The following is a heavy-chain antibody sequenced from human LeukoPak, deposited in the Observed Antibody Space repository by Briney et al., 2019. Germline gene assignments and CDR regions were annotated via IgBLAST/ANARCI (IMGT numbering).Heavy chain of an antibody. V-gene: IGHV3-23*01. Sequence: PGGSLRLSCAASGFTFSSYAMSWVRQAPGKGLEWVSAISGSGGSTYYADSVKGRFTISRDNSKNTLYLQMNSLRAEDTAVYYCATEDYDYVWGSYRSLFDYWGQGTLVTVSS. J-gene: IGHJ4*02. CDR1: GFTFSSYA. CDR3: ATEDYDYVWGSYRSLFDY. D-gene: IGHD3-16*02. CDR2: ISGSGGST.